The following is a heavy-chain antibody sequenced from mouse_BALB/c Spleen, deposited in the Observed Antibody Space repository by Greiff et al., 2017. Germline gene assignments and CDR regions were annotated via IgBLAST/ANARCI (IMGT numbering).Heavy chain of an antibody. CDR3: ASPLYYYGSSYRIYAMDY. V-gene: IGHV3-2*02. CDR2: ISYSGST. J-gene: IGHJ4*01. D-gene: IGHD1-1*01. CDR1: GYSITSDYA. Sequence: EVKLMESGPGLVKPSQSLSLTCTVTGYSITSDYAWNWIRQFPGNKLEWMGYISYSGSTSYNPSLKSRISITRDTSKNQFFLQLNSVTTEDTATYYCASPLYYYGSSYRIYAMDYWGQGTSVTVSS.